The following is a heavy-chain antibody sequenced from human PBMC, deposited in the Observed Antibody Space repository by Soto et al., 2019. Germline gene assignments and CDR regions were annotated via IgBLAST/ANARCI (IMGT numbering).Heavy chain of an antibody. Sequence: SVKVSCKAAGGSFSIYTVFWVRQAPGQGLEWMGRIIPMFDIANYAQNFQGRVTFNADKFTDTVYMEMLNLRSEDTAVYYCAAAQPNYDFWSGYSYYGMDVWGQGTTVTVSS. CDR3: AAAQPNYDFWSGYSYYGMDV. D-gene: IGHD3-3*01. V-gene: IGHV1-69*02. J-gene: IGHJ6*02. CDR1: GGSFSIYT. CDR2: IIPMFDIA.